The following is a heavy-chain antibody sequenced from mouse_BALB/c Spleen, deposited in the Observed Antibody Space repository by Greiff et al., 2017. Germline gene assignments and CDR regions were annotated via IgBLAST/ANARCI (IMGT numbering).Heavy chain of an antibody. CDR2: IWAGGST. J-gene: IGHJ4*01. Sequence: VMLVESGPGLVAPSQSLSITCTVSGFSLTSYGVHWVRQPPGKGLEWLGVIWAGGSTNYNSALMSRLSISKDNSKSQVFLKMNSLQTDDTAMYYCARAYDGGAMDYWGQGTSVTVSS. D-gene: IGHD2-3*01. CDR1: GFSLTSYG. CDR3: ARAYDGGAMDY. V-gene: IGHV2-9*02.